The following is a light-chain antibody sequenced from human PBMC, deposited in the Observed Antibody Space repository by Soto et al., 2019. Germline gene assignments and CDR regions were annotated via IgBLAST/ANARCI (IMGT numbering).Light chain of an antibody. CDR2: KAS. CDR1: QSISSW. J-gene: IGKJ2*01. Sequence: DIQMTQSPSTLSASVGDRVTITCRASQSISSWLAWYQQKPGKAPKLLIYKASSLESGVPSRFSGSRSWTEFTLTISSLQPDDFATYYCHQYNSYPYTFGQGTKLEIK. V-gene: IGKV1-5*03. CDR3: HQYNSYPYT.